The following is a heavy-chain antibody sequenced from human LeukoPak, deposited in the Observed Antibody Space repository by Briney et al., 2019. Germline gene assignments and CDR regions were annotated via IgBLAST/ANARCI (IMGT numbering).Heavy chain of an antibody. CDR2: IKQEVSEK. V-gene: IGHV3-7*01. D-gene: IGHD4-23*01. CDR1: GFTFSIYW. Sequence: GGSLRLSCAASGFTFSIYWMSWVRQAPGKGLEWVANIKQEVSEKYYVDSVKGRFTISRDNAKNSLYLQMKSLTAEDTVVDYCARDEIDYGGGDYWGQGTLVTVSS. J-gene: IGHJ4*02. CDR3: ARDEIDYGGGDY.